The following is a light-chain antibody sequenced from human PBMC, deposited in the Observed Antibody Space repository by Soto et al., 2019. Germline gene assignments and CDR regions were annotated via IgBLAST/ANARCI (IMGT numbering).Light chain of an antibody. V-gene: IGLV2-14*01. CDR1: SSDVGGYNY. J-gene: IGLJ1*01. CDR2: DVS. Sequence: QSVLTQPASVSGSPGQSITIPCTGTSSDVGGYNYVSWYQQHPGKAPKLMIYDVSNRPSGVSNRFSGSKSGNTASLTISWLQAEDEADYYCSSYTSSSTLVFGTGTKVTVL. CDR3: SSYTSSSTLV.